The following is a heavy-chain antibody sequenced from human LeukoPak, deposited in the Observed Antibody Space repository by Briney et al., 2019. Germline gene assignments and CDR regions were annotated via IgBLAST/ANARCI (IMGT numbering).Heavy chain of an antibody. V-gene: IGHV4-34*01. CDR1: GGSFSGYY. CDR2: INHSGST. J-gene: IGHJ5*02. Sequence: SETLSLTCAVYGGSFSGYYWRWIRQPPGKGLEWIGEINHSGSTNYNPSLKSRVTISVDTSKNQFSLKLSSVTAADTAVYYCASTDYYDSSGYYTWGQGTLVTVSS. CDR3: ASTDYYDSSGYYT. D-gene: IGHD3-22*01.